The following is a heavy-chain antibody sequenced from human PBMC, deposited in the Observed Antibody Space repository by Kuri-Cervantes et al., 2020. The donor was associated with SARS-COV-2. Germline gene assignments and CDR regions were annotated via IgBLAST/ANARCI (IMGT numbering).Heavy chain of an antibody. J-gene: IGHJ4*02. Sequence: SETLSLTCAVHGGSFSNYYCNWIRQSPGKGLEWIGSISYSGTTSHNPSLKSRVTISLDTSKNQFSLRLTSVTAADSAVYYCARHLGGYGDRGFDFWGQGTLVTVSS. CDR1: GGSFSNYY. CDR3: ARHLGGYGDRGFDF. V-gene: IGHV4-59*05. D-gene: IGHD4-17*01. CDR2: ISYSGTT.